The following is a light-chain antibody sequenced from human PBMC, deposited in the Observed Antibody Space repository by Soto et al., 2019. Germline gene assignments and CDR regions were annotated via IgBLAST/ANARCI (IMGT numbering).Light chain of an antibody. CDR2: GIS. CDR1: QSFSSSY. CDR3: QQYNNWPRT. V-gene: IGKV3-15*01. Sequence: EIVLTQSPGTLSLSLGERASLSCRASQSFSSSYLAWYQQKPGQAPRLXIYGISTRATGIPASFSGSGSGTEFSLTISSLQSEDFAVYYCQQYNNWPRTFGQGTKVDIK. J-gene: IGKJ1*01.